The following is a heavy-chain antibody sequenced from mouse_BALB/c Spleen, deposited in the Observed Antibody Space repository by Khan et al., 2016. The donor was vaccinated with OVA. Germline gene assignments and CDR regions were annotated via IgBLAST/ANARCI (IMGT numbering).Heavy chain of an antibody. Sequence: EVQLQESGPGLVKPSQSLSLTCTVTGYSITSEYAWNWIRQFPGNKLEWMGYINYSGNTRFNPSLKSRTSLTRDTSKNQFFLQLNSVTTEDTATYYCARKGYYDYDPFPYWGQGTMVTVSA. D-gene: IGHD2-4*01. J-gene: IGHJ3*01. V-gene: IGHV3-2*02. CDR3: ARKGYYDYDPFPY. CDR1: GYSITSEYA. CDR2: INYSGNT.